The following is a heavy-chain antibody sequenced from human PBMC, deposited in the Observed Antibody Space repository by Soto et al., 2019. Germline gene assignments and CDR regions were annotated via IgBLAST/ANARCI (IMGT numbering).Heavy chain of an antibody. CDR2: TYYRSKWYS. Sequence: SQTLSLSCAISGDSVSSTSAAWSWIRQSPSRGLEWLGRTYYRSKWYSDYAVSVKSRITINPDTSKNQFSLQLNSVTPEDTAVYYCARGSYYSGWVWGQGTLVTVSS. CDR1: GDSVSSTSAA. J-gene: IGHJ4*02. D-gene: IGHD6-19*01. CDR3: ARGSYYSGWV. V-gene: IGHV6-1*01.